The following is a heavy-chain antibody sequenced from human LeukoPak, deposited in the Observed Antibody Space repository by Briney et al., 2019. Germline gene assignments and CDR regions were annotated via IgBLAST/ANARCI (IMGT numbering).Heavy chain of an antibody. CDR3: ASPPLYSSGWRFDY. CDR1: GFTFTTYA. CDR2: ISSNSRTI. D-gene: IGHD6-19*01. J-gene: IGHJ4*02. Sequence: GGSLRLSCAASGFTFTTYAMNWVRQAPGKGLEWVSYISSNSRTIYYADSVKGRFTISRDNSKNTLYLQMNSLRAEDTAVYYCASPPLYSSGWRFDYWGQGTLVTVSS. V-gene: IGHV3-48*01.